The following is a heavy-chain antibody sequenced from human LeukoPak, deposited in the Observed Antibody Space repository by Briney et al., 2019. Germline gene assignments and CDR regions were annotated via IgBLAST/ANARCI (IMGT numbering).Heavy chain of an antibody. CDR1: GYTFTGYH. CDR2: INPNSGGT. D-gene: IGHD6-6*01. J-gene: IGHJ4*02. CDR3: ARTDRELVTGFDY. V-gene: IGHV1-2*02. Sequence: GASVKVSCKASGYTFTGYHMHWVRQAPGQGLEWMGWINPNSGGTNYAQKFQGRVTMTRDTSISTAYMELSRLRSDDTAVYYCARTDRELVTGFDYWGQGTLVTVSS.